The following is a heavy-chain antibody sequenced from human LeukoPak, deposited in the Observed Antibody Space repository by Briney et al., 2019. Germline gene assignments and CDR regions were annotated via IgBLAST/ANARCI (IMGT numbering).Heavy chain of an antibody. D-gene: IGHD3-9*01. J-gene: IGHJ4*02. CDR3: ARPYGIDWSIDYFDY. CDR2: ISSSSSYI. CDR1: GFTFSSYS. Sequence: GGSLRLSCAASGFTFSSYSMNWVRQAPGKGLEWVSSISSSSSYIYYADSVKGRFTISRDNAKNSLYLQMNSLRAEDTAVYYCARPYGIDWSIDYFDYWGQGTLVTVSS. V-gene: IGHV3-21*04.